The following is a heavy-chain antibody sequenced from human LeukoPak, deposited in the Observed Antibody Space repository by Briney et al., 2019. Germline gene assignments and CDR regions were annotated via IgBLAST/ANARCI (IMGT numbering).Heavy chain of an antibody. CDR2: MNPNSGNT. D-gene: IGHD6-6*01. Sequence: ASVKVSCKASGYTFTSYDINWVRQATGQGLEWMGWMNPNSGNTGYAQKFQGRVTMTRNTSISTAYMELSSLRSEDTAVYYCARRIAARPHPFDYWGQGALVTVSS. CDR1: GYTFTSYD. J-gene: IGHJ4*02. V-gene: IGHV1-8*01. CDR3: ARRIAARPHPFDY.